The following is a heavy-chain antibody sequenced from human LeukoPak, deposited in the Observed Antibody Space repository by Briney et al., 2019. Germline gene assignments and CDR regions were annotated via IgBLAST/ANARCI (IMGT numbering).Heavy chain of an antibody. CDR3: ARELRSFDWLLGWSQGVAGTGLLDY. CDR1: GFTFSSYS. V-gene: IGHV3-21*01. CDR2: ISSSSSYI. D-gene: IGHD3-9*01. Sequence: PGRPPRLSCAASGFTFSSYSMNWVRQAPGKGLEKVSSISSSSSYIYYADSVKGRFTISRDNAKNSLYLQMNSRRAEDTAVYYCARELRSFDWLLGWSQGVAGTGLLDYWGQGTLVTVSS. J-gene: IGHJ4*02.